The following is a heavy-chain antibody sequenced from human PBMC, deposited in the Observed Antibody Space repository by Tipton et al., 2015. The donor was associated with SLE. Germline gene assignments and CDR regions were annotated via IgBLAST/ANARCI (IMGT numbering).Heavy chain of an antibody. J-gene: IGHJ4*02. Sequence: TLSLTCTVSGDSISSGYYWGWIRQPPGKGLEWIGTIYHSGTTYYRSSLKSRVTISVDTSKNQFSLNLRSLTAADTAVYYCARVHAAGDYDSSGFSNWGQGTLVTVSS. D-gene: IGHD3-22*01. CDR1: GDSISSGYY. CDR3: ARVHAAGDYDSSGFSN. V-gene: IGHV4-38-2*02. CDR2: IYHSGTT.